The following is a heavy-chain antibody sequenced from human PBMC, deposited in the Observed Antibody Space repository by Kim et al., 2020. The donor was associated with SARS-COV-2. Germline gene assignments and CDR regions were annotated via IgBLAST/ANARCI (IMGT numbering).Heavy chain of an antibody. Sequence: RGTIDYNPSLRSRVTMSLDTSRNQFSLRLSSVTAADTALYYCARSYKLDIWGQGTMVSVSS. J-gene: IGHJ3*02. D-gene: IGHD3-10*01. CDR3: ARSYKLDI. CDR2: RGTI. V-gene: IGHV4-4*07.